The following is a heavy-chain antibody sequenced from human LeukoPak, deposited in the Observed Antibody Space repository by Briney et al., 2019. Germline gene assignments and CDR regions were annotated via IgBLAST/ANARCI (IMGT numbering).Heavy chain of an antibody. D-gene: IGHD6-19*01. CDR2: IYYSGST. CDR3: ARLDNNAWYYAFDI. J-gene: IGHJ3*02. Sequence: SETLSLTCTVSGGSISSSSYYWGWIRQPPGKVLEWIGSIYYSGSTYYNPSLKSRVTISVDTSKNQFSLKLSSVTAADTAVYCCARLDNNAWYYAFDIWSQGTMVTVSS. V-gene: IGHV4-39*01. CDR1: GGSISSSSYY.